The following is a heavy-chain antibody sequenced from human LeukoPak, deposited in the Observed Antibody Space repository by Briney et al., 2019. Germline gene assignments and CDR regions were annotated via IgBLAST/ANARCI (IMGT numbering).Heavy chain of an antibody. CDR1: GGTFTSYA. Sequence: SVKVSCKASGGTFTSYAISWVRQAPGQGLEWMGGIIPIFGTAKHAQNFQGRVTITADKSTSTAYMELSSLRSEDTAVYYCRWGYSSGWYGDDAFDIWGQGTMVTVSS. V-gene: IGHV1-69*06. CDR3: RWGYSSGWYGDDAFDI. D-gene: IGHD6-19*01. J-gene: IGHJ3*02. CDR2: IIPIFGTA.